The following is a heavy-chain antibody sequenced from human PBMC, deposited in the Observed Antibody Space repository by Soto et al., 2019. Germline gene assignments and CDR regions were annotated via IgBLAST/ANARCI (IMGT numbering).Heavy chain of an antibody. J-gene: IGHJ4*02. CDR2: IYYSGST. CDR1: GGSISSYD. Sequence: PSETLSLTCTVSGGSISSYDGSWIRQPPGKGLEWIGYIYYSGSTNYNPSLKSRVTISVDTSKNQFSLKLSSVTAADTAVYYCASGRGYSYGSFDYWGQGTLVTVSS. V-gene: IGHV4-59*01. CDR3: ASGRGYSYGSFDY. D-gene: IGHD5-18*01.